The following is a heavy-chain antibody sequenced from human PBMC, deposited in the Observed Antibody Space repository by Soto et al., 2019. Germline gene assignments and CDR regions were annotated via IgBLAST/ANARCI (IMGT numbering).Heavy chain of an antibody. CDR2: SYYSGST. CDR3: ARVRLDYDFWSGYYDRAFDI. V-gene: IGHV4-59*08. D-gene: IGHD3-3*01. Sequence: QVQLQESGPGLVKPSETLSLTCTVSGGSISSYYWSWIRQPPGKGLELLGYSYYSGSTNYNPSLKSRVTISVDTSKNQFSLKLSSVTAADTAVYYCARVRLDYDFWSGYYDRAFDIWGQGTMVTVSS. J-gene: IGHJ3*02. CDR1: GGSISSYY.